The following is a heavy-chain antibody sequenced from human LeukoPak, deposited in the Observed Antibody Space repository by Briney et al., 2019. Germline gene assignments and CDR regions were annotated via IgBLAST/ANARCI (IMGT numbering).Heavy chain of an antibody. CDR1: GGSISSSSYY. Sequence: SETLSLTCTVSGGSISSSSYYWGWIRQPPGKGLEWIGSIYYSGSTYYNPSLKSRVTISVDTSKSQFSLKLSSVTAADTAVYYCARDPRGPDNWFDPWGQGTLVTVSS. CDR2: IYYSGST. CDR3: ARDPRGPDNWFDP. J-gene: IGHJ5*02. D-gene: IGHD3-10*01. V-gene: IGHV4-39*07.